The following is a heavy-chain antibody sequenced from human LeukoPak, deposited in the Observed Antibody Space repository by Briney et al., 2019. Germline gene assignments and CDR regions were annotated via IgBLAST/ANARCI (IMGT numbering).Heavy chain of an antibody. CDR2: IYSGGST. J-gene: IGHJ6*02. Sequence: GGSLRLSCAASGFTVSSNYMSWVRQAPGKGLEWVSVIYSGGSTYYADSVKGRFTISRDNSKNTLYLQMNNLRAEDTAVYYCARVGVVVPAATSYYYYYGMDVWGQGTTVTVSS. V-gene: IGHV3-66*01. CDR3: ARVGVVVPAATSYYYYYGMDV. D-gene: IGHD2-2*01. CDR1: GFTVSSNY.